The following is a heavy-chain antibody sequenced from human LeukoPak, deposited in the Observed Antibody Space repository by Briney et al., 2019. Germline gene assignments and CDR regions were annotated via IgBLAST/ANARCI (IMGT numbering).Heavy chain of an antibody. D-gene: IGHD3-3*01. V-gene: IGHV4-39*01. Sequence: PSGTLSLTCTVSGGSISSNGYYWGWLRQPPGRGLEWTRTIYYSGSTYYNPSLKSRVTISVDTSKNQFSLKLSSVTAADTAVYYCARGTIFGVVDPWGQGTLVTVSS. CDR2: IYYSGST. J-gene: IGHJ5*02. CDR3: ARGTIFGVVDP. CDR1: GGSISSNGYY.